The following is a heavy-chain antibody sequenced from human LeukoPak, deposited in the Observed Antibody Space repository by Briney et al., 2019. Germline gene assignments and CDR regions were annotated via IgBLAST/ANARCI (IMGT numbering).Heavy chain of an antibody. CDR2: INHSRST. Sequence: SETLSLTCAIYGGSFSGFYWTWIRQPPGKGLEWIGQINHSRSTHYNPSLKSRVTISVDTSKNQFSLKLSSVTAADTAVYYCARVPKYFDLWGRGTLVTVSS. CDR3: ARVPKYFDL. V-gene: IGHV4-34*01. J-gene: IGHJ2*01. CDR1: GGSFSGFY.